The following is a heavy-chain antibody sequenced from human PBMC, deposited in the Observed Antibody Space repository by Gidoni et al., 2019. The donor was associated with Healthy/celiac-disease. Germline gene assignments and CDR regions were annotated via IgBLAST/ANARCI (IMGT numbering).Heavy chain of an antibody. Sequence: EVQLVQSGAEVKKPGESLKISCKGSGYSFTSYWIGWVRQMPGKGLEWMGIIYPGDSDTRYSPSFQGQVTISADKSISTAYLQWSSLKASDTAMYYCARQIVPPYDFWSGSYYGMDVWGQGTTVTVSS. D-gene: IGHD3-3*01. CDR3: ARQIVPPYDFWSGSYYGMDV. J-gene: IGHJ6*02. V-gene: IGHV5-51*01. CDR2: IYPGDSDT. CDR1: GYSFTSYW.